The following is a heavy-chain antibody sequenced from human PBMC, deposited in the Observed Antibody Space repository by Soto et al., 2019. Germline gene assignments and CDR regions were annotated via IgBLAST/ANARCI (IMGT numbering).Heavy chain of an antibody. J-gene: IGHJ4*02. Sequence: EVQLVESGGGLVQPGGSLRLSCAASGFSLSSYWMSWVRQVPGKGLEWVANIKPDGSEIYYVDSVKGRFTISRDNAKNSVYLQMNSLSAEDTAMYHCARSISAIPGDNWGQGTLVTVSS. CDR2: IKPDGSEI. CDR3: ARSISAIPGDN. CDR1: GFSLSSYW. V-gene: IGHV3-7*05. D-gene: IGHD2-2*01.